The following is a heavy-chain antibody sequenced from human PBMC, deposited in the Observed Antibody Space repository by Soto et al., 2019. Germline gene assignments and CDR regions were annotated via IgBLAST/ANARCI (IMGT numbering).Heavy chain of an antibody. CDR2: IYHSGST. Sequence: SETLSLTCAVSGGSISSGGYSWSWIRQPPGKGLEWIGYIYHSGSTYYNPSLKSRVTISVDRSKNQFSLKLSSVTAADTAVYYCARDAYPNWFDFWGQGTQVTVSS. CDR3: ARDAYPNWFDF. CDR1: GGSISSGGYS. D-gene: IGHD2-8*01. J-gene: IGHJ5*01. V-gene: IGHV4-30-2*01.